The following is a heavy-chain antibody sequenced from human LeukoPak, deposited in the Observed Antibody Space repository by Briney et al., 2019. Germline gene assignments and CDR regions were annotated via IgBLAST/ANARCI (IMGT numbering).Heavy chain of an antibody. D-gene: IGHD3-3*01. V-gene: IGHV3-23*01. CDR1: GFTFGSYA. CDR2: ISSSGGSA. CDR3: AKDRLGSWSGYYFGLFDY. Sequence: GGSLRLSCAASGFTFGSYAMSWVRQAPGKGLEWVSGISSSGGSAYYADPVKGRFTISRDNSKNTLSLQMNSLRAEDTAVYYCAKDRLGSWSGYYFGLFDYWGQGTLVTVSS. J-gene: IGHJ4*02.